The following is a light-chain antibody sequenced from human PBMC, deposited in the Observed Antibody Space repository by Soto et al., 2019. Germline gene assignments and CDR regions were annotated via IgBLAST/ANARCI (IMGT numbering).Light chain of an antibody. CDR2: WAS. CDR3: QQYCSSPWT. CDR1: QSVLYSSSNKNY. Sequence: DIVMTQSPDSLAVSLGERATINCRSSQSVLYSSSNKNYLPWYQQKPGQPPKLLIYWASTRESGVPDRFSGSGSGTDFTLTISSLQAEDVAVYYCQQYCSSPWTFGQGTKVEIK. V-gene: IGKV4-1*01. J-gene: IGKJ1*01.